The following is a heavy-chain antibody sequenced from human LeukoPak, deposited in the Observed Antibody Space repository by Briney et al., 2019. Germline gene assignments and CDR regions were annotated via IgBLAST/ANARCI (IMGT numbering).Heavy chain of an antibody. D-gene: IGHD2-2*01. CDR2: ISAYNGNT. CDR1: GYTFTSYG. Sequence: GASVKVSCKASGYTFTSYGISWVRQAPGQGLEWMGWISAYNGNTNYAQKLQGRVTMTTDTSTSTAYMELSRLRSDDTAVYYCARMDCSSTSCYGDYYYYYMDVWGKGTTVTISS. CDR3: ARMDCSSTSCYGDYYYYYMDV. J-gene: IGHJ6*03. V-gene: IGHV1-18*01.